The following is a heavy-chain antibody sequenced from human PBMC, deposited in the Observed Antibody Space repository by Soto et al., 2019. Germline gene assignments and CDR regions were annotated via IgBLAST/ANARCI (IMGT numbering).Heavy chain of an antibody. CDR3: YTDSHKEQRKEDLYYCMDV. CDR1: GFTFSNAW. J-gene: IGHJ6*02. CDR2: IKSKTDGGTT. V-gene: IGHV3-15*01. Sequence: PGGSLRLSCAASGFTFSNAWMSWVRQAPGKGLEWVGRIKSKTDGGTTDYAAPVKGRFTISRDDSKNTLYLQMNSLKTEDTAVYYFYTDSHKEQRKEDLYYCMDVWGQGTTVTVSS. D-gene: IGHD1-26*01.